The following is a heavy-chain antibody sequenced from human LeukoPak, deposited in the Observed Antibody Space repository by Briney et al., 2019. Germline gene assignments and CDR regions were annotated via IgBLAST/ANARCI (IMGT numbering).Heavy chain of an antibody. J-gene: IGHJ4*02. CDR2: ISYDGSNK. D-gene: IGHD2-2*01. Sequence: PGGSLRLSCAASGFTFSSYGMHWVRQAPGKGLEWVAVISYDGSNKYYADSVKGRFTISRDNSKNTLYLQMNSLRAEDTAVYYCAKGTSYGAFDYWGQGTLVTVSS. V-gene: IGHV3-30*18. CDR1: GFTFSSYG. CDR3: AKGTSYGAFDY.